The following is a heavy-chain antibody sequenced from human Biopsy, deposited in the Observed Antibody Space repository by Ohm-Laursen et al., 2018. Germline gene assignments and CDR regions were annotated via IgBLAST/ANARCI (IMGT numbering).Heavy chain of an antibody. Sequence: PRLSCTASGFTFSGYAMSWVRQGSEKGLEWVLAITVSADTTYYADSVRGRFTVSRDNSQNTLYLQMNSLRAEDTAIYYCAKGRVGNSGSLDIWGHGTMVTVSS. CDR1: GFTFSGYA. J-gene: IGHJ3*02. CDR3: AKGRVGNSGSLDI. D-gene: IGHD1-1*01. CDR2: ITVSADTT. V-gene: IGHV3-23*01.